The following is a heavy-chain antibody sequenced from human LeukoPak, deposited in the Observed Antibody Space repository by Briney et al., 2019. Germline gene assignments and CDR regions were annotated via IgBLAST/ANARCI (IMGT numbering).Heavy chain of an antibody. V-gene: IGHV3-21*01. Sequence: PGGSLRLSCAASGFTFSSYSMNWVRQAPGKGLEWVSSISSSSSYIYYADSVKGRFTISRDNAKNSLYLQMNSLRAEDTAVYYCARDEGEYSSSPYYFDYWGQGTLVTVSS. CDR2: ISSSSSYI. J-gene: IGHJ4*02. CDR1: GFTFSSYS. D-gene: IGHD6-6*01. CDR3: ARDEGEYSSSPYYFDY.